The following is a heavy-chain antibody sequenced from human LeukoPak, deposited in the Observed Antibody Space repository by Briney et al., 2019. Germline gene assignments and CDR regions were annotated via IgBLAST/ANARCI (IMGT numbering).Heavy chain of an antibody. CDR3: AKGGWLDD. Sequence: GGSLRLSCAASGFTFNKYDMTGARQAPGKGLEWVSTITGRSDKTYYTDSVKGRFVTSRDNSKDTLYLQMNSLRAEDTALYYCAKGGWLDDLGQGALVTVSS. D-gene: IGHD6-19*01. CDR2: ITGRSDKT. J-gene: IGHJ4*02. V-gene: IGHV3-23*01. CDR1: GFTFNKYD.